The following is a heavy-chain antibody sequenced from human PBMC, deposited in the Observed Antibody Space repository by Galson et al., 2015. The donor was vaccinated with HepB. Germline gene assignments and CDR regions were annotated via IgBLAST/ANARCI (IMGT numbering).Heavy chain of an antibody. J-gene: IGHJ3*02. D-gene: IGHD3-16*01. CDR3: ARDCPADTGEVWSAFDI. Sequence: LSLTCTVSGGSISSNIYHWGWIRQPPGKGLEWIGSIYYSGNTYYNPSLKSRVTISVDTPKNKFSLKLSSVTAADTAVYYCARDCPADTGEVWSAFDIWGQGTMVTVSS. V-gene: IGHV4-39*07. CDR1: GGSISSNIYH. CDR2: IYYSGNT.